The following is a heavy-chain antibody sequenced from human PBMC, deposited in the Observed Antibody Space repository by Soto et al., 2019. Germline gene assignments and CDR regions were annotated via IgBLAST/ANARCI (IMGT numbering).Heavy chain of an antibody. CDR3: ARGRASLGYCSSTSCPRYYYYYGMDV. Sequence: TSETLSLTCTVSGGSISSGDYYWSWIRQPPGKGLEWIGEINHSGSTNYNPSLKSRVTISVDTSKNQFSLKLSSVTAADTAVYYCARGRASLGYCSSTSCPRYYYYYGMDVWGQGTTVTVSS. CDR2: INHSGST. D-gene: IGHD2-2*01. J-gene: IGHJ6*02. CDR1: GGSISSGDYY. V-gene: IGHV4-39*07.